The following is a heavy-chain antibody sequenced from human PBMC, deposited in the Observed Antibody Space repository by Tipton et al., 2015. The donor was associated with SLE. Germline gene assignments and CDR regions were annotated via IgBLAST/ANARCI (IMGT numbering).Heavy chain of an antibody. CDR1: GFTFNSYA. Sequence: SLRLSCAVSGFTFNSYAMHWARQAPGKGLEWVAVISYDGGDTYNADSVRGRFTISRDNSKNTLYLQMNSLRPEGTAVYYCARDSGSTAYESFGPDYWGQGTLVTVSS. J-gene: IGHJ4*02. V-gene: IGHV3-30*04. CDR3: ARDSGSTAYESFGPDY. D-gene: IGHD2/OR15-2a*01. CDR2: ISYDGGDT.